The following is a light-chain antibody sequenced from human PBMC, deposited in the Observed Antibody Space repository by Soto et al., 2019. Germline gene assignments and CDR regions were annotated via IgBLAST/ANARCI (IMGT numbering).Light chain of an antibody. CDR1: QSISYSY. J-gene: IGKJ1*01. CDR2: GAS. CDR3: QQYGDSFP. V-gene: IGKV3-20*01. Sequence: ELVLTQSPGTLSLSPGERATLSCRASQSISYSYLAWYQQKPGQAPRLLIYGASTRATGIPVRFSGSGSGTDFTLTISRLEPEDFAVYYCQQYGDSFPFGQGTEVEIK.